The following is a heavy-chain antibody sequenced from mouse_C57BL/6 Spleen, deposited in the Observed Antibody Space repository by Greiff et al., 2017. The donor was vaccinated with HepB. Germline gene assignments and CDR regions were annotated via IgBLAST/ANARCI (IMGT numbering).Heavy chain of an antibody. CDR1: GFHIKDYH. CDR3: AITGTGNFVD. Sequence: EVQLQQSGAELVKPGASVKLSCTASGFHIKDYHMHWVKQRPEQGLEWIGRIDPEDGETKYAPKFLGKATITADTTSNTAHPQLISPTSEDTAVYYCAITGTGNFVDWGQGTTLTVSS. J-gene: IGHJ2*01. CDR2: IDPEDGET. V-gene: IGHV14-2*01. D-gene: IGHD4-1*01.